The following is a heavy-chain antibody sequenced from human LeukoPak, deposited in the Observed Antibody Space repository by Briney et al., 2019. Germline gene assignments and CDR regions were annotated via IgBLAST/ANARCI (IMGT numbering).Heavy chain of an antibody. CDR1: GGSISSGDYY. CDR2: IYYCGST. CDR3: ARSDYGDPNPFDY. V-gene: IGHV4-30-4*01. J-gene: IGHJ4*02. D-gene: IGHD4-17*01. Sequence: PLQTPSVTCTVSGGSISSGDYYWSWIRQPPGKGLEWIGYIYYCGSTYYNPSLKSRVTISVDTSENQFSLKLSSVTAADTAVYYCARSDYGDPNPFDYWGQGTLGTVSS.